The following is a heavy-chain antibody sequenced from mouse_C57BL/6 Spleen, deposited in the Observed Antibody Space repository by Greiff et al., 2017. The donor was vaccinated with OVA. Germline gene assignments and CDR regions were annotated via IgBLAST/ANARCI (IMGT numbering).Heavy chain of an antibody. CDR3: AHYYGSRGAY. D-gene: IGHD1-1*01. J-gene: IGHJ3*01. CDR1: GYTFTSYW. Sequence: QVQLQQPGAELVKPGASVKLSCKASGYTFTSYWMQWVEQRPGQGLEWIGEIDPSDSYTNYNQKFKGKATLTVDTSSSTAYMQLSSLTSEDSAVYYCAHYYGSRGAYWGQGTLVTVSA. V-gene: IGHV1-50*01. CDR2: IDPSDSYT.